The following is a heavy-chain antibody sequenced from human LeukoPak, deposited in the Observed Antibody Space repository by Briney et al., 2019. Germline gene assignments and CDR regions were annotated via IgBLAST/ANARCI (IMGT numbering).Heavy chain of an antibody. D-gene: IGHD3-9*01. V-gene: IGHV3-30*02. CDR2: IRHDSTKK. CDR3: AKEAGYSPALDY. J-gene: IGHJ4*02. CDR1: GFIFGGYG. Sequence: GGSLRLSCAASGFIFGGYGMHWVRQAPGKGMEWVSFIRHDSTKKYYADFVKGRFTISRDNSKNTLFLQMNSLCSEDTGVYYCAKEAGYSPALDYWGQGTLVTVSS.